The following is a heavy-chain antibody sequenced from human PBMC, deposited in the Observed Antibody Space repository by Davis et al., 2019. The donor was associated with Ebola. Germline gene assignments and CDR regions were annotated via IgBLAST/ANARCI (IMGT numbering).Heavy chain of an antibody. J-gene: IGHJ4*02. V-gene: IGHV3-9*01. D-gene: IGHD6-19*01. CDR2: ISWNSGSI. Sequence: GGSLTLSCPASGSSFDDFAMHWVRQAPGKGLEWVSGISWNSGSIGYADSVKGRVTISRVNAKNSLYLQMNSLRAEDTALYYCAKGQVGAVAGTPIDYWSQGTLVTVSS. CDR1: GSSFDDFA. CDR3: AKGQVGAVAGTPIDY.